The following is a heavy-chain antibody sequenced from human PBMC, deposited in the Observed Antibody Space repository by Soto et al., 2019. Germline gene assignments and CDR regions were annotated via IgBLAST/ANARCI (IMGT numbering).Heavy chain of an antibody. CDR2: IFYLGSS. CDR3: ARHSLALRKNHWFGP. J-gene: IGHJ5*02. Sequence: SLVSTVSVDTINSSDFYWSWVRQPPGKGLEWIGSIFYLGSSYYNPSLKSRVTMSVDTSKNQFSLRLRSVTAADTALYFCARHSLALRKNHWFGPWGQRIMVTVPS. V-gene: IGHV4-39*01. D-gene: IGHD3-3*02. CDR1: VDTINSSDFY.